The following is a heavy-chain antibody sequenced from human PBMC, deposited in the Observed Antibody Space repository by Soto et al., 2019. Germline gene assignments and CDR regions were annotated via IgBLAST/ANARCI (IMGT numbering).Heavy chain of an antibody. J-gene: IGHJ4*02. CDR1: GYTFTNFG. V-gene: IGHV1-18*01. Sequence: ASVKVSCKASGYTFTNFGVTWVRRAPGQGLEWMGWISAYTDTPNYAQKFQGRVTMTIDTSTSTAYMELNSLRSEDTATYYCSRTPGDYWGQGTLVTVSS. CDR2: ISAYTDTP. CDR3: SRTPGDY. D-gene: IGHD2-15*01.